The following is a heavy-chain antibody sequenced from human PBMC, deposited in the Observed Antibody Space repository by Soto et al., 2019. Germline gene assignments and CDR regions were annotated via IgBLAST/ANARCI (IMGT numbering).Heavy chain of an antibody. J-gene: IGHJ3*01. CDR3: ATDPYAISFSVPFAFHV. Sequence: ASVMVSCKASAYTFTGYNLHWVRQAPGQGLEWMGWINPNSGSTTYAPKFQGRVTMTRDTSISTAYMELSGLRSDDTAVYYCATDPYAISFSVPFAFHVWGQVTTVTVS. D-gene: IGHD2-21*01. CDR1: AYTFTGYN. V-gene: IGHV1-2*02. CDR2: INPNSGST.